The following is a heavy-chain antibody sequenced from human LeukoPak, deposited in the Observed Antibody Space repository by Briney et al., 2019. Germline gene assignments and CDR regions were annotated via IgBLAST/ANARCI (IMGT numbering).Heavy chain of an antibody. CDR2: VSYDGSNR. J-gene: IGHJ4*02. CDR3: ARDSGDYVWGSYSRPSYYFDY. D-gene: IGHD3-16*01. V-gene: IGHV3-30*04. Sequence: GGSLRLSCAASGFTLSSYAMRWGRQAPGKGLEWGAVVSYDGSNRFYADSVKGRFTISRDNSTNTLYMQMNSLRAEETAVYYSARDSGDYVWGSYSRPSYYFDYWGKGTLVTVSS. CDR1: GFTLSSYA.